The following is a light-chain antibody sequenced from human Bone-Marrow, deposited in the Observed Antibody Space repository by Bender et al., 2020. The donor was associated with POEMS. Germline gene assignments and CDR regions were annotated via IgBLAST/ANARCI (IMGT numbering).Light chain of an antibody. CDR2: INN. V-gene: IGLV1-44*01. CDR3: AAWEDSLNGWV. J-gene: IGLJ3*02. Sequence: QSVLTQPPSASGTPGQGVTISCSGSSSNIGTNPVNWYQQLPGTAPKLLIYINNQRPSGVPDRFSGSKFGTSASLAISGLQSEDEADYYCAAWEDSLNGWVFGGGTKLTVL. CDR1: SSNIGTNP.